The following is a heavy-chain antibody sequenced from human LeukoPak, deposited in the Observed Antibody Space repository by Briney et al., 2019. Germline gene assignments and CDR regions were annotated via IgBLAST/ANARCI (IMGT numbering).Heavy chain of an antibody. CDR2: IYYSGST. V-gene: IGHV4-59*01. CDR1: GGSISSYY. CDR3: ARDRGSGWYETAFDY. D-gene: IGHD6-19*01. J-gene: IGHJ4*02. Sequence: PSETLSLTCTVSGGSISSYYWSWIRQPPGKGLEWIGYIYYSGSTNYNPSLKSRVTISVDTSKNQFSLKLSPVTAADTAVYYCARDRGSGWYETAFDYWGQGTLVTVSS.